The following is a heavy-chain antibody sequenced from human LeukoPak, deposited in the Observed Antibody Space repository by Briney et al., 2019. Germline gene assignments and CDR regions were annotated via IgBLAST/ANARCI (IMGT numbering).Heavy chain of an antibody. D-gene: IGHD3-10*01. V-gene: IGHV3-23*01. CDR1: GFTFSSYA. CDR3: ARHYGSGSYYNPFDY. CDR2: ISGSGGST. Sequence: GGSLRLSCAASGFTFSSYAMSWVRQAPGKGLEWVSAISGSGGSTYYADSVKGRFTISRDNSKNTLYLQMNSLRAEDTAVYYCARHYGSGSYYNPFDYWGQGTLVTVSS. J-gene: IGHJ4*02.